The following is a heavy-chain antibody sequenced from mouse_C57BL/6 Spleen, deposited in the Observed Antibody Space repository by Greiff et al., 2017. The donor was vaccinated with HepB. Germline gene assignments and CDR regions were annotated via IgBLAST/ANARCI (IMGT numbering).Heavy chain of an antibody. V-gene: IGHV1-55*01. CDR1: GYTFTSYW. D-gene: IGHD2-4*01. CDR3: ARRTSTGYDYDGYFDV. CDR2: IYPGSGST. Sequence: QVQLQQPGAELVKPGASVKMSCKASGYTFTSYWITWVKQRPGQGLEWIGDIYPGSGSTNYNEKFKSKATLTVDTSSSTAYMQLSSLTSEDSAVYYWARRTSTGYDYDGYFDVWGTGTTVTVSS. J-gene: IGHJ1*03.